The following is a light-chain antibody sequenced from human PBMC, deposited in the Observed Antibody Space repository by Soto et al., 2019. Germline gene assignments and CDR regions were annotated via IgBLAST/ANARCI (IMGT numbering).Light chain of an antibody. Sequence: EIVLTQSPATLSLSPGERATLSCRASQSVGTSLAWYQQKPGQAPRLLVYDASDRATGIPARFSGSGSGTDFTLTISSLEPEDFAMYYCQQRSNWPPFSFGQGTKLEIK. CDR3: QQRSNWPPFS. CDR2: DAS. V-gene: IGKV3-11*01. J-gene: IGKJ2*01. CDR1: QSVGTS.